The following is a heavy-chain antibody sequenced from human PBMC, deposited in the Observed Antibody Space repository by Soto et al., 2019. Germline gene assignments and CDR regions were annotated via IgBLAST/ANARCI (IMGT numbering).Heavy chain of an antibody. J-gene: IGHJ4*02. CDR2: ISSSSTI. CDR1: GFTFNSYS. CDR3: ARDDVVPAAPRF. Sequence: AGSLRLSCASSGFTFNSYSMDWVRQAPGKGLEWVSYISSSSTIYYADSVKGRFTISRDNAKNSLYLQMNSLRAEDTAVYYCARDDVVPAAPRFWGQGTLVTV. V-gene: IGHV3-48*01. D-gene: IGHD2-2*01.